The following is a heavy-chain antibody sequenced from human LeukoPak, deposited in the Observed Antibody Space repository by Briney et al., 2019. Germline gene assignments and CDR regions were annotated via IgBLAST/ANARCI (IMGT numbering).Heavy chain of an antibody. CDR1: GFTFSSYG. CDR2: ISYGGSNK. CDR3: AKASREKQLVSSNYYMDV. D-gene: IGHD6-6*01. J-gene: IGHJ6*03. Sequence: PGGSLRLSCAASGFTFSSYGMYWVRQAPGKGLEWVAVISYGGSNKYYADSVKGRFTISRDNSQNTLYVQMNSLRAEDTAVYYCAKASREKQLVSSNYYMDVWGKGTTVTVSS. V-gene: IGHV3-30*18.